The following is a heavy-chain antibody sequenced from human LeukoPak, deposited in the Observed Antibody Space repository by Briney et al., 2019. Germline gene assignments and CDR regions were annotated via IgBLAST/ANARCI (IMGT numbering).Heavy chain of an antibody. CDR1: GYSFTNYW. CDR3: ARIWLRAFDI. J-gene: IGHJ3*02. D-gene: IGHD3-16*01. CDR2: IYPDDSDT. V-gene: IGHV5-51*01. Sequence: ESLKISCKGSGYSFTNYWIAWVRQMPGKGLEWMGIIYPDDSDTRYSPSFQGQVTISADKSISTAYLQWSSLKASDTATYYCARIWLRAFDIWGQGTMVTVSS.